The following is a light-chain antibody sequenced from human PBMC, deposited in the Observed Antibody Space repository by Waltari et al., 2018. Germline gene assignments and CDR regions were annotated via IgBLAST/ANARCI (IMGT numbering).Light chain of an antibody. CDR3: QQYNTWPPYT. Sequence: EIVMTQSPATLSVSPGESATLACRAGESVSSNLVWYQQQPGQASRLLMHSGSTRSTGIPARFSGSGSGREFPLTISSLQSEDFAVYYCQQYNTWPPYTFGQGTKLEI. CDR1: ESVSSN. V-gene: IGKV3-15*01. J-gene: IGKJ2*01. CDR2: SGS.